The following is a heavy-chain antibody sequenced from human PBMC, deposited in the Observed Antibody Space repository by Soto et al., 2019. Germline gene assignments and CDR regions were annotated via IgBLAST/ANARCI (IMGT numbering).Heavy chain of an antibody. V-gene: IGHV4-31*03. CDR2: IYYSGST. J-gene: IGHJ4*02. D-gene: IGHD2-15*01. CDR3: ARSLGYCSGGSCYGFDY. CDR1: GVSISSGGYY. Sequence: SETLSLTCTVSGVSISSGGYYWSWIRQHPGKGLEWIGYIYYSGSTYYNPSLKSRVTISVDTSKNQFSLKLSSVTAADTAVYYCARSLGYCSGGSCYGFDYWGQGTLVTVSS.